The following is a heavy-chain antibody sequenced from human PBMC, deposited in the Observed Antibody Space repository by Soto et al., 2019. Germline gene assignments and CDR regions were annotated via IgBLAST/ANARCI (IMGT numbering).Heavy chain of an antibody. V-gene: IGHV4-30-4*01. J-gene: IGHJ4*02. CDR3: ARAQGSGFLVS. CDR1: GGSISSAAFY. D-gene: IGHD3-10*01. Sequence: QVQLQESGPGLVKPSQSVSLTCTVSGGSISSAAFYWIWIRHPPGQGLERIVYINYSGSTYYNQSLKSRVTISVDTSKDQFALKLSSVTAAGTDVYSCARAQGSGFLVSWGQRNLVTLSS. CDR2: INYSGST.